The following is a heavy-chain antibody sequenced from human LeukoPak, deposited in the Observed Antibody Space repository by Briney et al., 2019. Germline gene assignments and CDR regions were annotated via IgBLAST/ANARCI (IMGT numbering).Heavy chain of an antibody. CDR1: GFTFSSYA. J-gene: IGHJ4*02. CDR2: ISYDGSNK. V-gene: IGHV3-30*04. CDR3: ARGNYGSGSYRVSGLDY. Sequence: QSGGSLRLSCAASGFTFSSYAMHWVRQAPGKGLEWVAAISYDGSNKYYADSVKGRFTISRDNSKNTLYLQMNSLRAEDTAVYYCARGNYGSGSYRVSGLDYWGQGTLVTVSS. D-gene: IGHD3-10*01.